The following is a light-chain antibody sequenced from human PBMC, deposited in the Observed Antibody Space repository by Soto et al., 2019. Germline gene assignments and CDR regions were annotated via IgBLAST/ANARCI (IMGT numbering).Light chain of an antibody. CDR2: DAS. Sequence: EIVLTQSPATLSLAPGERATLSCRANQSVGTYLAWYQQKPGQAPRLLISDASNRAPGIPARFSGGGSGTDFTLTISSLEPEDFAVYYCHQRSNWSWTFGQGTKVEIK. V-gene: IGKV3-11*01. CDR1: QSVGTY. J-gene: IGKJ1*01. CDR3: HQRSNWSWT.